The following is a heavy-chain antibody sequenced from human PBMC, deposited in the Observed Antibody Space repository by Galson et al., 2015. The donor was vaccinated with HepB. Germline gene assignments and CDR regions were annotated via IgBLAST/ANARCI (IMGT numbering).Heavy chain of an antibody. CDR3: AREVGSSSWYYYYCYGTDV. D-gene: IGHD6-13*01. J-gene: IGHJ6*02. Sequence: SLRLSCAASGFTFSSYGMHWVRQAPGKGLEWVAVIWYDGSNKYYADSVKGRFTISRDNAKNSLYLQMNSLRAEDTAVYYCAREVGSSSWYYYYCYGTDVWGQGTTVAVSS. V-gene: IGHV3-33*01. CDR1: GFTFSSYG. CDR2: IWYDGSNK.